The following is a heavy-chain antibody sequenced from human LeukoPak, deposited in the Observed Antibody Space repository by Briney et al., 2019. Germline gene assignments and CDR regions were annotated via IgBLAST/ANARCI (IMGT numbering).Heavy chain of an antibody. J-gene: IGHJ4*02. V-gene: IGHV1-46*01. CDR3: ARVLGITMIPDY. CDR2: INPSGGST. D-gene: IGHD3-22*01. CDR1: GYTFTSYY. Sequence: ASVKLSCKASGYTFTSYYMHWVRQAPGQGLEWMGIINPSGGSTSYAQKFQGRVTMTRDTSTSTVYMELSSLRSEDTAVYYCARVLGITMIPDYWGQGTLVTVSS.